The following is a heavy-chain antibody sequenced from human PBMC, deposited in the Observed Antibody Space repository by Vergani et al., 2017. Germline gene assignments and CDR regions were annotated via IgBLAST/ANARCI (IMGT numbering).Heavy chain of an antibody. CDR2: ISFNGLTV. J-gene: IGHJ6*03. CDR3: ARGGLYSFYYFMNG. CDR1: GFRFDQYG. V-gene: IGHV3-20*01. Sequence: EVELVDSGGKVVRPGGSLRLSCVASGFRFDQYGMMWVRQSPGKGPEWVAGISFNGLTVGYSESVEGRFTISRDNRKKSLFLQMSNVRAEDTASYHCARGGLYSFYYFMNGWGNGTTVKVSS. D-gene: IGHD2/OR15-2a*01.